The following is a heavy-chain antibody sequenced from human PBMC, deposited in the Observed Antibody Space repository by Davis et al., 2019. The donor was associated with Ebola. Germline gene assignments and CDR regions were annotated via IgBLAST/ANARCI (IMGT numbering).Heavy chain of an antibody. CDR2: ISGYEDNT. Sequence: AASVKVSCKASGYTFSSHGISWVRQAPGQGLEWMGWISGYEDNTNYAPRFQGRITLTKDRATSTVYMDLSSLRSEDTALYYCTTPGGQDSGYDVFDIWGQGTMVTVSS. J-gene: IGHJ3*02. D-gene: IGHD5-12*01. V-gene: IGHV1-18*01. CDR1: GYTFSSHG. CDR3: TTPGGQDSGYDVFDI.